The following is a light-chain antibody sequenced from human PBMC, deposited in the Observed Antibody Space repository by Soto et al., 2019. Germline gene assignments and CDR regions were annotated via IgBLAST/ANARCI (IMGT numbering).Light chain of an antibody. J-gene: IGKJ4*01. CDR3: QQYYSTPLT. CDR2: WAS. Sequence: DIVMTQSPDSLAVSLGERATINCKSSQSVLYSSNNKNYLAWYQQKPGQPPKLLIYWASTRESGVPDRFSGSGSGTDFTLTISSLQADDVAVYYCQQYYSTPLTFGERTKVEIK. CDR1: QSVLYSSNNKNY. V-gene: IGKV4-1*01.